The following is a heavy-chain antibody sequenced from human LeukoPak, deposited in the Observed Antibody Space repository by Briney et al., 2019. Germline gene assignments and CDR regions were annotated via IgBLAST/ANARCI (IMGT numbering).Heavy chain of an antibody. V-gene: IGHV3-9*01. Sequence: GGSLRLSCAASGFTFDDYAMHWVRQAPGKGLEWVSGISWNSGSIGYADSVKGRFTISRDNAKNSLYLQMNSLRAEDTAVYYCARGPQNYYASPFDYWGQGTLVTVSS. D-gene: IGHD3-10*01. J-gene: IGHJ4*02. CDR1: GFTFDDYA. CDR3: ARGPQNYYASPFDY. CDR2: ISWNSGSI.